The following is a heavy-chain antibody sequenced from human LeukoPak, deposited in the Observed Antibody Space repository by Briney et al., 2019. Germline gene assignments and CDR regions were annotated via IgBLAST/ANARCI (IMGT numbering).Heavy chain of an antibody. V-gene: IGHV3-9*03. J-gene: IGHJ4*02. CDR3: AKDGDRYCGGDCYSFDY. CDR2: ISWNSGSI. D-gene: IGHD2-21*02. CDR1: GFTFDDYA. Sequence: GGSLRLSCAASGFTFDDYAMHWVRHAPGKGLEWVSGISWNSGSIGYADSVKGRFTISRDNAKNSLYLQMNSLRAEDMALYYCAKDGDRYCGGDCYSFDYWGQGTLVTVSS.